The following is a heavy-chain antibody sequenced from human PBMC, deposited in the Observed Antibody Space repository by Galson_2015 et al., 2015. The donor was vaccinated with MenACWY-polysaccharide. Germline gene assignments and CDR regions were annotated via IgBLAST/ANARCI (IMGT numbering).Heavy chain of an antibody. V-gene: IGHV3-30*18. Sequence: SLRLSCAASGFSFSTYAMHWVRQAPGKGLEWVAVISFDASNKFYADSVKGRFAISRDNSKKMVYLQMNSLRAEDTALYYCAKSGYCGGDCSFYYFDYWGQGTLLTVSS. J-gene: IGHJ4*02. CDR2: ISFDASNK. D-gene: IGHD2-21*02. CDR1: GFSFSTYA. CDR3: AKSGYCGGDCSFYYFDY.